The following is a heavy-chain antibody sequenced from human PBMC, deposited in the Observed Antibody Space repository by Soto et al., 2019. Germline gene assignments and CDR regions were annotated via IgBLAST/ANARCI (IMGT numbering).Heavy chain of an antibody. V-gene: IGHV3-23*01. CDR2: ISGSGGGT. D-gene: IGHD6-6*01. CDR3: AKGSSSSRPYYFDY. Sequence: EVQLLESGGGLIQPGGSLRLSCAASGFTFSSFAMSWVRQAPGKGLEWISAISGSGGGTYHAGSVKGRFSISRDNSKNTQYLQMNSLRAEDTAIYYCAKGSSSSRPYYFDYWGQGTLVTVSS. CDR1: GFTFSSFA. J-gene: IGHJ4*02.